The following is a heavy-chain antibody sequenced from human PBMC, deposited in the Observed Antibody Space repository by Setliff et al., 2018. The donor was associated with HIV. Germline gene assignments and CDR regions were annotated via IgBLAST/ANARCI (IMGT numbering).Heavy chain of an antibody. V-gene: IGHV4-39*07. CDR3: ARDPHYYDSSGHYSWFYFDF. J-gene: IGHJ4*02. CDR1: GDSLSRSSNH. D-gene: IGHD3-22*01. CDR2: TYYSGST. Sequence: TSETLSLTCTVSGDSLSRSSNHWGWIRQPPGKGLEWIGNTYYSGSTYYNPSLKSLVTISVDTSKNQFSLKMTSVTAADTAVYYCARDPHYYDSSGHYSWFYFDFWGQGTLVTVSS.